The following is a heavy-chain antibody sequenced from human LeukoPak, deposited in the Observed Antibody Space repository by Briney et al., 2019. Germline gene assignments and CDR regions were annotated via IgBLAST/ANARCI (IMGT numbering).Heavy chain of an antibody. J-gene: IGHJ4*02. D-gene: IGHD3-22*01. CDR1: GFTFSDYY. V-gene: IGHV3-11*04. CDR2: ISSSGSTI. CDR3: ARDQTLYYYDSSGYYYTPMGLDY. Sequence: PGGSLRLSCAASGFTFSDYYMSWIRQAPGKGLEWVSYISSSGSTIYYADSVKGRFTISRDNSKNTLYLQMGSLRAEDMAVYYCARDQTLYYYDSSGYYYTPMGLDYWGQGALVTVSS.